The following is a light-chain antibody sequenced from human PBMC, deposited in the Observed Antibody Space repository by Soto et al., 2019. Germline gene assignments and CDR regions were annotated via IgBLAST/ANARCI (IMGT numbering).Light chain of an antibody. V-gene: IGKV3-15*01. J-gene: IGKJ2*02. CDR3: QNYYNWPCT. CDR1: QSVFSN. CDR2: GAS. Sequence: IVMTHSPATLSVSPGEGATLSCRASQSVFSNLAWYQQKPGQAPRLLISGASARATRTPARFSGSGSGTEFTLTTSSLQSEDFGVYYCQNYYNWPCTFGQGTKVDIK.